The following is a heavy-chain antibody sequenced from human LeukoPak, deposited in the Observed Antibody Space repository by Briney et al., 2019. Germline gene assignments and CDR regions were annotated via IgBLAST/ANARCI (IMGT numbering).Heavy chain of an antibody. D-gene: IGHD6-19*01. CDR1: GFTFSSYW. CDR3: ARRAVAGRGAFDY. CDR2: IKQDGSEK. Sequence: GGSLRLSCAASGFTFSSYWMSWVRQAPGKGLEWVANIKQDGSEKYYVDSVKGRFTISRDNAKNSLYLQMDSLRAEDTAVYYCARRAVAGRGAFDYWGQGTLVTVSS. J-gene: IGHJ4*02. V-gene: IGHV3-7*01.